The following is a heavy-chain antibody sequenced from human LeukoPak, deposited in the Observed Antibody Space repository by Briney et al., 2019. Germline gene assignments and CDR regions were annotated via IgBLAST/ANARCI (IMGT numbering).Heavy chain of an antibody. CDR1: GFTFDDYG. D-gene: IGHD3-16*01. J-gene: IGHJ3*02. CDR3: ARGMGEFDAFDI. CDR2: INWNGGST. V-gene: IGHV3-20*01. Sequence: PGGSLRLSCAASGFTFDDYGMSWVRQAPGKGLEWVSGINWNGGSTGYADSVKGRFTISRDNAKNSLYLQMNSLRAEDTALYHCARGMGEFDAFDIWGQGTMVTVSS.